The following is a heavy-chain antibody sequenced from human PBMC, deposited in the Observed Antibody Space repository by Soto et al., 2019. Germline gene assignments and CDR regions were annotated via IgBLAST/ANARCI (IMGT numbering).Heavy chain of an antibody. CDR1: GFTFGSYA. J-gene: IGHJ4*02. V-gene: IGHV3-23*01. D-gene: IGHD2-2*01. Sequence: PGGSLRLSCAASGFTFGSYAMSWVRQAPGKGLEWVSAISGSGGSTYYADSVKGRFTISRDNSKNTLYLQMNSLRAEDTAVYYCAKTRSLVVPAATLDYWGQGTLVTVSS. CDR2: ISGSGGST. CDR3: AKTRSLVVPAATLDY.